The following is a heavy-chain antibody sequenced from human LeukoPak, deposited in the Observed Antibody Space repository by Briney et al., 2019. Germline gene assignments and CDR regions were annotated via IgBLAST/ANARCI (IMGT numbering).Heavy chain of an antibody. CDR2: ISGSGGST. J-gene: IGHJ5*02. D-gene: IGHD3-22*01. CDR1: GFTFSSYA. CDR3: AKDLGYYDSSGYSP. V-gene: IGHV3-23*01. Sequence: PGGSLRLSCEASGFTFSSYAMSWVRQAPGKGLEWVSAISGSGGSTYYVDSVKGRFTISRDNSKNTLYLQMNSLRAEDTAVYYCAKDLGYYDSSGYSPWGQGTLVTVSS.